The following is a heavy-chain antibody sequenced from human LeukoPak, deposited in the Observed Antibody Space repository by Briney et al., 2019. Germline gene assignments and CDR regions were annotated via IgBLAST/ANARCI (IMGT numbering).Heavy chain of an antibody. D-gene: IGHD6-19*01. J-gene: IGHJ3*02. CDR1: GFTFSSYG. CDR2: ISGSGGST. Sequence: GRSLRLSCAASGFTFSSYGMHWVRQAPGKGLEWVSAISGSGGSTYYADSVKGRFTISRDNSKNTLYLQMNSLRAEDTAVYYCAKGYSSGWYGGALDAFDIWGQGTMVTVSS. V-gene: IGHV3-23*01. CDR3: AKGYSSGWYGGALDAFDI.